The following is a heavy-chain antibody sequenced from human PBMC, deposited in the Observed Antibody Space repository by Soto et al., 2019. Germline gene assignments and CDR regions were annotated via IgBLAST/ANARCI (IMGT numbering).Heavy chain of an antibody. D-gene: IGHD3-16*02. CDR1: GYSFSNNY. V-gene: IGHV1-46*01. CDR3: TRSAISPYGGLIGPFDY. J-gene: IGHJ4*02. Sequence: ASVKVSCKASGYSFSNNYVVWVRQAPGQGLEWMGVINPANGSTTYAQKFQGRLTITSDTSANTVYMELNSLTSEDTAMYYCTRSAISPYGGLIGPFDYWGQGNLVTVSS. CDR2: INPANGST.